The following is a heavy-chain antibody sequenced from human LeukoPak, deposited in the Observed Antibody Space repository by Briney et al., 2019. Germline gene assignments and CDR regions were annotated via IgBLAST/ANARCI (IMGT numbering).Heavy chain of an antibody. J-gene: IGHJ6*04. CDR3: ARDYPTYYYGSGSYHYGMDV. Sequence: GGSLRLSCAASGFTVSSNYMSWVRQAPGKGLEWVSVIYSGGSTYYADSVKGRFTISSDNSKNTLYLQMNSLRAEDTAVYYCARDYPTYYYGSGSYHYGMDVWGKGATVTVSS. D-gene: IGHD3-10*01. CDR1: GFTVSSNY. V-gene: IGHV3-53*01. CDR2: IYSGGST.